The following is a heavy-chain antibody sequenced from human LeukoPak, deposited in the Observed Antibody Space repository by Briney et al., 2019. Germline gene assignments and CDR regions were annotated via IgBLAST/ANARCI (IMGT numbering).Heavy chain of an antibody. CDR1: GFNFSIYN. J-gene: IGHJ4*02. D-gene: IGHD4-23*01. V-gene: IGHV3-21*01. CDR3: ARDLDGGNSFDY. Sequence: GGSLRLSCAASGFNFSIYNMNWVRQAPGKGLEWVSFISTSSIFIYYADSVKGRFTISRDNAKNSLYLQMNNLGAEDTAIYYCARDLDGGNSFDYWGQGTLVTVSS. CDR2: ISTSSIFI.